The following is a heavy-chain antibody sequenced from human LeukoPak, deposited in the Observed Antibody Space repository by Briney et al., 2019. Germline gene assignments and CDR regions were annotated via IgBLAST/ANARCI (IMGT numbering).Heavy chain of an antibody. CDR1: GFPFSSYW. V-gene: IGHV3-53*01. CDR2: IYSDNT. J-gene: IGHJ4*02. Sequence: PGGSLRLSCAASGFPFSSYWMHWVRQAPGKGLEWVSFIYSDNTHYSDSVKGRFTISRDNSKNTLYLQMNSLRAEDTAVYYCARRAGAYSHPYDYWGQGTLVTVSS. CDR3: ARRAGAYSHPYDY. D-gene: IGHD4/OR15-4a*01.